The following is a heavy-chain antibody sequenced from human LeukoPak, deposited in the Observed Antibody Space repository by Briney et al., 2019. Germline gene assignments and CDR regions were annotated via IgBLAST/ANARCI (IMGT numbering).Heavy chain of an antibody. V-gene: IGHV3-7*01. CDR3: ARGKGWIDP. CDR2: VNEDGSQK. J-gene: IGHJ5*02. CDR1: GFTFTKNW. Sequence: GGSLRLSCAASGFTFTKNWMSWFRQAPGKGLEWVGNVNEDGSQKNYVDSVKGRFTISRDNAKNSVYLQMNNLRVEEMAVYYCARGKGWIDPWGQGTLVTDSS.